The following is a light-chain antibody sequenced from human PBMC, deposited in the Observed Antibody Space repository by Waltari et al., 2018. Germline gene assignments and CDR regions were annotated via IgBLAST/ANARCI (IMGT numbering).Light chain of an antibody. CDR1: SGHSTNV. CDR2: VNSDGSN. J-gene: IGLJ3*02. V-gene: IGLV4-69*01. Sequence: QLVLTQSPSASASLGASVKLTCTLSSGHSTNVVAWLQQQPEKGPRFLMKVNSDGSNTKGDEIPDRFSGSSSGAERYLTISSLQSEDEADYYCQTGGHGTWVFGGGTTLTVL. CDR3: QTGGHGTWV.